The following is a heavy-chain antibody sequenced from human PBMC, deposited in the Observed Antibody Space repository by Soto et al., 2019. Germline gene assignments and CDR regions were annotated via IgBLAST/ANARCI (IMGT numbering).Heavy chain of an antibody. CDR2: ISGSGGST. CDR3: AKKGWYYYDSSGSGAFDI. V-gene: IGHV3-23*01. Sequence: GESLKSSGAASGGTVSIYAMSWVPQATGKGLEWVSAISGSGGSTYYADSVKGRFTISRDNSKNTLYLQMNSLRAEDTAVYYCAKKGWYYYDSSGSGAFDIRGQGTMVTVSS. CDR1: GGTVSIYA. J-gene: IGHJ3*02. D-gene: IGHD3-22*01.